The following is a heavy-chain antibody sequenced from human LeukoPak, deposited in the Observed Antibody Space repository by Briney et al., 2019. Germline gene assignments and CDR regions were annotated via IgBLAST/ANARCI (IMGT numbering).Heavy chain of an antibody. D-gene: IGHD6-6*01. CDR3: AKSNSSYYYYYGMDV. CDR1: GFTFSSYA. Sequence: PGGSLRLSCAASGFTFSSYAMSWVRQAPGKGLEWVSAISGSGGSTYYADSVKGRFTISRDNSKNTLNLQMNSLRAEDTAVYYCAKSNSSYYYYYGMDVWGQGTSVTVSS. CDR2: ISGSGGST. V-gene: IGHV3-23*01. J-gene: IGHJ6*02.